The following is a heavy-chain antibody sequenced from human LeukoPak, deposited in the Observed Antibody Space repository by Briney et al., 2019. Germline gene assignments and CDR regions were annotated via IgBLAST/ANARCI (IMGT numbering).Heavy chain of an antibody. V-gene: IGHV3-21*01. CDR3: ARDAQWLVPEGYFYYMDV. CDR1: GFTFSRYS. D-gene: IGHD6-19*01. CDR2: ISSRSTNI. Sequence: GGSLRLSCASSGFTFSRYSMNWFRQAPGKGLERVSSISSRSTNIFFADSVKGRFTISRDNAKNSLYLQMNSLGAEDTAVYYCARDAQWLVPEGYFYYMDVWGKGTTVTVSS. J-gene: IGHJ6*03.